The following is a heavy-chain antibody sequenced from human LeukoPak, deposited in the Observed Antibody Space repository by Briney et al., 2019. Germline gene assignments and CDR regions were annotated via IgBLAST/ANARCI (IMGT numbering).Heavy chain of an antibody. Sequence: GGSLRLSCAASGFTFSNYAMYWVRQAPGKGLEYVSAISSNGGSTYYANSVKGRFTISRDNSKNTLYLQMGSLRAEDMAVYYCARVLSDFWSGWCDPWGQGTLVTVSS. CDR3: ARVLSDFWSGWCDP. V-gene: IGHV3-64*01. D-gene: IGHD3-3*01. CDR1: GFTFSNYA. CDR2: ISSNGGST. J-gene: IGHJ5*02.